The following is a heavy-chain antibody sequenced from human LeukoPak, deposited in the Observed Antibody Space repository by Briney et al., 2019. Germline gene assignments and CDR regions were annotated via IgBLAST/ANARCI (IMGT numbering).Heavy chain of an antibody. CDR2: ISWNSGSI. J-gene: IGHJ4*02. Sequence: GGSLRLSCAASGFTFDDYAMHWFRQAPGKGLEWVSGISWNSGSIGYADSVKGRFTISRDNAKNSLYLQMNSLRAEDTALYYCAKAPLRFLEWLLGMGFDYWGQGTLVTVSS. V-gene: IGHV3-9*01. CDR3: AKAPLRFLEWLLGMGFDY. D-gene: IGHD3-3*01. CDR1: GFTFDDYA.